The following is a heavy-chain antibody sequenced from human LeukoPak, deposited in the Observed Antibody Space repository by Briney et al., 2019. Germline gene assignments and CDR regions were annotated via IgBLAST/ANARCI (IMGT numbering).Heavy chain of an antibody. V-gene: IGHV1-18*01. CDR2: ISAYNGNT. J-gene: IGHJ4*02. CDR3: ARDGGIAAAGTGAY. Sequence: ASVKVSCKASGYTFTSYGITWVRQAPGQGLEWMGWISAYNGNTNYAQNLQGRVTMTTDTSTSTAYMELRSLRSDDTAVYYCARDGGIAAAGTGAYWGQGTLVTVSS. CDR1: GYTFTSYG. D-gene: IGHD6-13*01.